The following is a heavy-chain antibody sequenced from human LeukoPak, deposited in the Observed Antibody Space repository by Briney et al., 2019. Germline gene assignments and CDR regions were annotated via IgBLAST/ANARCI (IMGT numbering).Heavy chain of an antibody. D-gene: IGHD3-10*01. J-gene: IGHJ6*02. Sequence: GGSLRLSCAASGFTFSSYWMHWVRQAPGKGLAWVSRINSDGSSTSYADSVKGRFTISRDNAKNTLYLQMNSLRAEDTAVYYCAREYNMVRGVIMTYYYYGMDVWGQGTTVTVSS. CDR1: GFTFSSYW. V-gene: IGHV3-74*01. CDR3: AREYNMVRGVIMTYYYYGMDV. CDR2: INSDGSST.